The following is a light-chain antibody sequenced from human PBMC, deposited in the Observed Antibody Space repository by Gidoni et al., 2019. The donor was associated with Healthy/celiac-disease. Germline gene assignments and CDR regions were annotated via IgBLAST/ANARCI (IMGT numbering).Light chain of an antibody. V-gene: IGKV3-11*01. CDR2: DAS. CDR3: QQRSNWPIT. Sequence: EIVLTKSPATLSLSPGERATLSCRASQSVSSYLAWYQQKPGQAPRLLISDASNRATGIPARFSGSGSGTDFTLTISSLEPEDFAVYYCQQRSNWPITFGQGTRLEIK. J-gene: IGKJ5*01. CDR1: QSVSSY.